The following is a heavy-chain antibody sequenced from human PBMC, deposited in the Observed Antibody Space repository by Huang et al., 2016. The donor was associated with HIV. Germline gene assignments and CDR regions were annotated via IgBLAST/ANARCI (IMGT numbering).Heavy chain of an antibody. Sequence: EVQLVESGGGLVQPGGSLRLSCAASGCTFSSYSMNWVRQAPGKGLEWVSYISSSSTIYYADSVKGRFTSSRDNAKNSLFLQMNSLRDEDTAVYYCARGIRYFGVVAYFDYWGQGALVTVSS. D-gene: IGHD3-3*01. CDR3: ARGIRYFGVVAYFDY. CDR1: GCTFSSYS. J-gene: IGHJ4*02. V-gene: IGHV3-48*02. CDR2: ISSSSTI.